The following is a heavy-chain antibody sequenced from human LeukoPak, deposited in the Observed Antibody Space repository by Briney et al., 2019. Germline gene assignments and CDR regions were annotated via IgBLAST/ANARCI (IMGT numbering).Heavy chain of an antibody. CDR1: GYTFTSYD. D-gene: IGHD1-26*01. Sequence: GASVKVSCKASGYTFTSYDINWVRQATGQGLEWMGWMNPNSGNTGYAQKFQGRVTITRNTSISTAYMELSSLRSEDTAVYYCATDRCLVGGSYCSWFDPWGQGILVTVSS. CDR2: MNPNSGNT. CDR3: ATDRCLVGGSYCSWFDP. J-gene: IGHJ5*02. V-gene: IGHV1-8*03.